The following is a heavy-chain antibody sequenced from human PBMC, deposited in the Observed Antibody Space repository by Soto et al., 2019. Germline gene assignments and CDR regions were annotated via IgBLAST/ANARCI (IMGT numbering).Heavy chain of an antibody. CDR3: ARNSGQLPRKRIDY. V-gene: IGHV4-34*01. Sequence: PSETLSLTCAVYGGSFSGYYWSWIRQPPGKGLEWIGEINHSGSTNYNPSLKSRVTISVDTSKNQFSLKLSSVTAADTAVYYCARNSGQLPRKRIDYWGQGTLVTVSS. CDR2: INHSGST. J-gene: IGHJ4*02. D-gene: IGHD2-2*01. CDR1: GGSFSGYY.